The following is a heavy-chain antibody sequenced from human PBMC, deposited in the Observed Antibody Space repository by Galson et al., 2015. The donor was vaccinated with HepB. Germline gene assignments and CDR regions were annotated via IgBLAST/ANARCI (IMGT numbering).Heavy chain of an antibody. Sequence: QSGAEVKKPGESLKISCKGSGYSFTSYWIGWVRQMPGKGLEWMGIIYPGDSDTRYSPSFQGQVTISADKSISTAYLQWSSLKASDTAMYYCARHGSAYYDRARPDYWDQGTLVTVSS. V-gene: IGHV5-51*01. CDR2: IYPGDSDT. D-gene: IGHD3-22*01. CDR1: GYSFTSYW. J-gene: IGHJ4*02. CDR3: ARHGSAYYDRARPDY.